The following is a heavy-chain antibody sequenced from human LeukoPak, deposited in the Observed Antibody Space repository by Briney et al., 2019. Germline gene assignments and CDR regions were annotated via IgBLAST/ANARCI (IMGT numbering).Heavy chain of an antibody. CDR2: ISGSGGSA. CDR1: GFTFSYYA. J-gene: IGHJ6*04. CDR3: ASGPRYFYGMDV. V-gene: IGHV3-23*01. Sequence: GGSLRLSCAASGFTFSYYAMCWVRQAPGKGLEWVSGISGSGGSAYHADSVKGRFTISRDNSKNTLYLQMNSLRDEDTALYYCASGPRYFYGMDVWGKGTTVTVSS.